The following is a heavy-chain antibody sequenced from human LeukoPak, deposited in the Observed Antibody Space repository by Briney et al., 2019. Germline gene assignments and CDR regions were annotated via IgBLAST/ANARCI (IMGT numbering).Heavy chain of an antibody. V-gene: IGHV1-18*01. CDR2: ISAYNGNT. D-gene: IGHD7-27*01. CDR3: ARALSYGSQNWGSPFDY. J-gene: IGHJ4*02. Sequence: GASVKVSCKASGYTFTSYGISWVRQAPGQGLEWMGWISAYNGNTNYAQKLQGRVTMTQDTSTSTAHMKRRRLRSDDTAVYYCARALSYGSQNWGSPFDYWGQGTLVTVSS. CDR1: GYTFTSYG.